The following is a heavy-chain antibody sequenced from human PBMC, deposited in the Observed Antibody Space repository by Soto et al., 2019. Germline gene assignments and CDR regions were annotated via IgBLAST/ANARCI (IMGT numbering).Heavy chain of an antibody. V-gene: IGHV1-18*01. CDR2: ISAYNGNT. CDR3: ARGSDIVVVVAATHFDY. D-gene: IGHD2-15*01. CDR1: GYTFTSYG. J-gene: IGHJ4*02. Sequence: ASVKVSCKASGYTFTSYGISWVRQAPGQGFEWMGWISAYNGNTNYAQKLQGRVTITTDTSTSTAYMELRSLRSDDTAVYYCARGSDIVVVVAATHFDYYGQGTLVTVSS.